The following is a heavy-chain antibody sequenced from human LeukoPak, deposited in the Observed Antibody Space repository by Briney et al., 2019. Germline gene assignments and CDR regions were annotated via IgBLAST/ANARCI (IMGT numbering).Heavy chain of an antibody. D-gene: IGHD3-22*01. CDR1: GGSFSGYY. Sequence: SETLSLTCAVYGGSFSGYYWSWIRQPPGKGLEWIGEINHSGSTNYNPSLKSRVTISVDTSKNQFSLKLSSVTAADTAVYYCARGRDSSGYRGSYYDYGMDVWGQGTTVTVSS. V-gene: IGHV4-34*01. CDR3: ARGRDSSGYRGSYYDYGMDV. CDR2: INHSGST. J-gene: IGHJ6*02.